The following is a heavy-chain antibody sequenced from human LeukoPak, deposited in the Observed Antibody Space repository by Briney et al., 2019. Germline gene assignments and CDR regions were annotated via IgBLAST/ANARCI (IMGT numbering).Heavy chain of an antibody. CDR3: AGGGIAVAGTGY. D-gene: IGHD6-19*01. CDR2: INHSGST. J-gene: IGHJ4*02. V-gene: IGHV4-34*01. CDR1: GGSFSGYY. Sequence: SETLSLTCAVYGGSFSGYYRSWIRQPPGKGLEWIGEINHSGSTNYNPSLKSRVTISVDTSKNQFSLKLSSVTAADTAVYYCAGGGIAVAGTGYWGQGTLVTVSS.